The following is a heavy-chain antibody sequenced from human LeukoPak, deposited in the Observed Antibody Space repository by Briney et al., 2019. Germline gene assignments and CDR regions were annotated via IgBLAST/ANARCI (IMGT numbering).Heavy chain of an antibody. CDR1: GDSISNGNYY. Sequence: PSETLSLTCTVSGDSISNGNYYWGWIRQPPGRGLEWIGSLYYSGTTYYSPSLESRVTMSVDKSNNQFSLKLNSVTAADTSIYYCARLRLDLQLVTDHWGQGTLVTVSS. D-gene: IGHD6-13*01. V-gene: IGHV4-39*01. J-gene: IGHJ4*02. CDR3: ARLRLDLQLVTDH. CDR2: LYYSGTT.